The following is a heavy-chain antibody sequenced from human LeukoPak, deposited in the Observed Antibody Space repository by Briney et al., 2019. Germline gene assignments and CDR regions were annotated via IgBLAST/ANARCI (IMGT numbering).Heavy chain of an antibody. J-gene: IGHJ4*02. CDR1: GGSISSGDYY. D-gene: IGHD2-21*02. CDR2: IYYSGST. Sequence: SQTLSLTCTVSGGSISSGDYYWSWIRQPPGKGLEWIGYIYYSGSTYYNPSLKSRVTISVDTSKNQFSLKLSSVTAADTAVYYCARGHPYCGGDCYLNWGQGTLVTVSS. V-gene: IGHV4-30-4*01. CDR3: ARGHPYCGGDCYLN.